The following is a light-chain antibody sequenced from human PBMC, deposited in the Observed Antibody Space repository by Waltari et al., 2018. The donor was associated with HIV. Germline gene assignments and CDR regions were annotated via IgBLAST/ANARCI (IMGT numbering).Light chain of an antibody. V-gene: IGLV3-25*03. CDR3: QSADTGGTRV. Sequence: SFELTQPPSVSVSPGQTARITCSGDALVQQYLYWYQQKPGQPPVVVIYKDTERPSGIPERFSGSSSWTTVTLTISGVQSEDEADYYCQSADTGGTRVFGPGTKVTVL. CDR2: KDT. CDR1: ALVQQY. J-gene: IGLJ1*01.